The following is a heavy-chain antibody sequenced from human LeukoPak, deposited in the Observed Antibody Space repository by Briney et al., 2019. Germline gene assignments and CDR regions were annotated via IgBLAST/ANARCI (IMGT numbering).Heavy chain of an antibody. V-gene: IGHV3-23*01. CDR2: ISGSGGTT. J-gene: IGHJ5*01. CDR3: ARFNSGYDS. D-gene: IGHD6-25*01. Sequence: GGSLRLSCASSGFTFCTYAMGWVRQAPGQGLEWVSAISGSGGTTSYADSVKGRFTISRDNSKNTLDLQMNSLRAEDTALYYCARFNSGYDSWGQGTLVTVSS. CDR1: GFTFCTYA.